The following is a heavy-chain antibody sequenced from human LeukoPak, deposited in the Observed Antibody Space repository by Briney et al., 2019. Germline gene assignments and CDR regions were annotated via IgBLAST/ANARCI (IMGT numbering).Heavy chain of an antibody. Sequence: ASVKVSCKASGYTFTSHYIHWVRQAPGQGLEWMGIINPNGGSTGYAQKLQGRVTLTRDTSTSTVYMELSSLRSEDTAVYYCVRGTGTSFGYFDYWGQGTPVTVSS. V-gene: IGHV1-46*01. J-gene: IGHJ4*03. CDR2: INPNGGST. CDR1: GYTFTSHY. CDR3: VRGTGTSFGYFDY. D-gene: IGHD1-14*01.